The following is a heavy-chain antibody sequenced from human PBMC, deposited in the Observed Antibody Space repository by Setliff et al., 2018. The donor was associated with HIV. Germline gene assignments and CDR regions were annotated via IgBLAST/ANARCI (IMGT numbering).Heavy chain of an antibody. CDR1: GGTFTRNC. Sequence: ASVKVSCKVSGGTFTRNCISWVRQAPGQGLEWMGWIGTQNGNTNYAQKLQGRVTMTTDTSTSTAHMELRNLRSDDTAVYYCARDSGMAVVGTWRRLDPWGQGTLVTVSS. J-gene: IGHJ5*02. D-gene: IGHD6-19*01. CDR2: IGTQNGNT. V-gene: IGHV1-18*01. CDR3: ARDSGMAVVGTWRRLDP.